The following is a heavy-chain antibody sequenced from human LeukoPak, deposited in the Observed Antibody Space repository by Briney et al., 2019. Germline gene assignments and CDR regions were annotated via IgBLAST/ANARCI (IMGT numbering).Heavy chain of an antibody. D-gene: IGHD3-3*01. CDR3: ARASRAFYDFWCFDY. J-gene: IGHJ4*02. Sequence: SETLSLTCTVSGGSISSGGYYWSWIRQHPGKGLEWIGYIYYSGSTYYNPSLKSRVTISVDTSKNQFSLKLSSVTAADTAVYYCARASRAFYDFWCFDYWGQGTLVTVSS. CDR1: GGSISSGGYY. V-gene: IGHV4-31*03. CDR2: IYYSGST.